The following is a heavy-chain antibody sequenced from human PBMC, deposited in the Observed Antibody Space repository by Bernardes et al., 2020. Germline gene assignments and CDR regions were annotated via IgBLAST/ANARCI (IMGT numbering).Heavy chain of an antibody. V-gene: IGHV4-34*01. D-gene: IGHD2-21*01. J-gene: IGHJ3*01. Sequence: SEALSLTCAVYGSFNGYYWSWLRQSPGKGPEWLGEISYDRSTNLNPSFKTRVTLLVDRSKNQVSLKLFYVTAADTGVYFCARGRVVVVQNTSLSNGFDVWGRGTAVTVSS. CDR2: ISYDRST. CDR1: GSFNGYY. CDR3: ARGRVVVVQNTSLSNGFDV.